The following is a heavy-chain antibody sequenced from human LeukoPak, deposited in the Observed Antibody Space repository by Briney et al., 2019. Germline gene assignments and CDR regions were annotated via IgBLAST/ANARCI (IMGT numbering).Heavy chain of an antibody. CDR3: VKDTGGYNYGLGYVDQ. D-gene: IGHD5-18*01. J-gene: IGHJ4*01. V-gene: IGHV3-64D*06. CDR1: GFTFSSYA. CDR2: ISSNGFST. Sequence: GGSLRLSCSASGFTFSSYAMRWARQAPGKGLEYVSTISSNGFSTYYADAVKDRFTISRDNSKNTLYLQMSSLRAEDTAVYYCVKDTGGYNYGLGYVDQGGDGTLVTVS.